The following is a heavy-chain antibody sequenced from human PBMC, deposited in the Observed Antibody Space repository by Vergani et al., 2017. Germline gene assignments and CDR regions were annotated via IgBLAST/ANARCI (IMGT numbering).Heavy chain of an antibody. V-gene: IGHV3-30-3*01. J-gene: IGHJ4*02. CDR2: ISYDGTNE. Sequence: QVQLVESGGGVVQPGKSLRLSCVVSGFTFSDYALHWVRQAPGKGLEWVAMISYDGTNEHYADSVKGRFTISRDNSKNTVYLQMNSLRTADTAIYYSTRMSNLRFDYLGQGTLVTVSS. CDR1: GFTFSDYA. CDR3: TRMSNLRFDY. D-gene: IGHD1-14*01.